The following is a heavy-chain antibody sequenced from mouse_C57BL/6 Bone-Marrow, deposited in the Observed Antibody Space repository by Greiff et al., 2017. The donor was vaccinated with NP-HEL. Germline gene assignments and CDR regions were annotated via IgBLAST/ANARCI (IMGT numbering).Heavy chain of an antibody. Sequence: QVQLHQPGAELVKPGASVKMSCKASGYTFTSYWITWVKQRPGQGLEWIGDIYPGSGSTNYNEKFKSKATLTVDTSSSTAYMQLSSLTSEDSAVYYCARLGAYYDYSWFAYWGQGTLVTVSA. CDR2: IYPGSGST. V-gene: IGHV1-55*01. CDR3: ARLGAYYDYSWFAY. D-gene: IGHD2-4*01. CDR1: GYTFTSYW. J-gene: IGHJ3*01.